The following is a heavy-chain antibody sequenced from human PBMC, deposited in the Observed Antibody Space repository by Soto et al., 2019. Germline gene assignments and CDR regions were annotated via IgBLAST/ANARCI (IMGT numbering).Heavy chain of an antibody. CDR1: GFTFSSYS. Sequence: PGGSLRLSCGASGFTFSSYSMNWVRQAPGKGLEWVASISSSSSYIYYADSVKGRFTISRDNAKNSLYLQMNSLRAEDTALYYCARSTIVQMVYADDYYYGMDVWRQGTTVTVSA. D-gene: IGHD2-8*01. CDR2: ISSSSSYI. CDR3: ARSTIVQMVYADDYYYGMDV. V-gene: IGHV3-21*01. J-gene: IGHJ6*01.